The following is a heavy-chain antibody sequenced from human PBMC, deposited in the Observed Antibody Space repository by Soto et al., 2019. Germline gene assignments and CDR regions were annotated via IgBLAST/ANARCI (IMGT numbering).Heavy chain of an antibody. CDR2: INHTGGT. V-gene: IGHV4-34*01. D-gene: IGHD3-3*01. CDR1: GGSVNGCY. CDR3: ATRITVFGLLIPPFDP. J-gene: IGHJ5*02. Sequence: SETLSLTCAVYGGSVNGCYWTWIRQPPGKGLEWIGEINHTGGTHYNPSLESRVTMSVDTSKNQFSLRLSSVTAADTAIYYCATRITVFGLLIPPFDPWGQGTQVTVSS.